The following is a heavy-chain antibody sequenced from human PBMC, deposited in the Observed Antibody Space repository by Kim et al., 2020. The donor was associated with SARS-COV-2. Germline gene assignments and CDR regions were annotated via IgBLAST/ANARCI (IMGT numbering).Heavy chain of an antibody. D-gene: IGHD5-18*01. V-gene: IGHV3-7*01. J-gene: IGHJ4*02. Sequence: NYYVDSVKGRFTISRDNAKISLYLQMNSLRAEDTAVYYCARSGYTYGFDYWGQGTLVTVSS. CDR2: N. CDR3: ARSGYTYGFDY.